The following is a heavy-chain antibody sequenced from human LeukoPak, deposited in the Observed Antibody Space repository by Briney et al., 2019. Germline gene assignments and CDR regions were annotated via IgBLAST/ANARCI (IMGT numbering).Heavy chain of an antibody. CDR1: GFTFNTFN. CDR2: ITSGGDYI. V-gene: IGHV3-21*01. CDR3: ARGHYDVLAASYKWTPDY. D-gene: IGHD3-9*01. J-gene: IGHJ4*02. Sequence: GGSLRLSCAASGFTFNTFNMNWVRQAPGKGLEWVSSITSGGDYIYYADSVKGRFTTSRDNAKNSLSLQLNSLRDEDTAVYYCARGHYDVLAASYKWTPDYWGQGTLVTVSS.